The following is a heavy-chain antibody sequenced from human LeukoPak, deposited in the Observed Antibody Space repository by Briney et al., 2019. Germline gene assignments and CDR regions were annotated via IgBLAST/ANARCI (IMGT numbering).Heavy chain of an antibody. J-gene: IGHJ4*02. CDR3: ARLDYYGSGSYYKPKLYYFDY. V-gene: IGHV1-18*01. Sequence: ASVKVSCKASGYTFTSYGISWVRQAPGQGLEWMGWISAYNGNTNYAQKLQGRVTMTTDTSTSTAYMELRSLGSDDTAVYYCARLDYYGSGSYYKPKLYYFDYWGQGTLVTVSS. D-gene: IGHD3-10*01. CDR1: GYTFTSYG. CDR2: ISAYNGNT.